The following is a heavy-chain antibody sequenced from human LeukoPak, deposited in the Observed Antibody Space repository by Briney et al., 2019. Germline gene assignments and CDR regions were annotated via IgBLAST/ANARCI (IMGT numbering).Heavy chain of an antibody. CDR2: INPNSGGT. CDR1: GYTFTGYY. CDR3: ARDPVTGTTNFDY. Sequence: ASVKVSCKASGYTFTGYYMHWVRQAPGQELEWMEWINPNSGGTNYAQKFQGRVTMTRDTSISTAYMELSRLRSDDTAVYYCARDPVTGTTNFDYWGQGTLVTVSS. D-gene: IGHD1-20*01. J-gene: IGHJ4*02. V-gene: IGHV1-2*02.